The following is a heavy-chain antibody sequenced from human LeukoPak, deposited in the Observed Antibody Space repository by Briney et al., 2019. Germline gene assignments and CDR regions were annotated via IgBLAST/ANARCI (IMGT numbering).Heavy chain of an antibody. CDR1: GFTFSSYW. CDR3: ATGSGLWSPDY. D-gene: IGHD5-18*01. CDR2: INTDGSST. Sequence: GGSLSLSCAASGFTFSSYWMHWVPQAPGKGLVWVSRINTDGSSTSYADSVKGRFTISRDNAKNRLYVQMNSLRAEDTAVYYCATGSGLWSPDYWGQGTLVTVSS. J-gene: IGHJ4*02. V-gene: IGHV3-74*01.